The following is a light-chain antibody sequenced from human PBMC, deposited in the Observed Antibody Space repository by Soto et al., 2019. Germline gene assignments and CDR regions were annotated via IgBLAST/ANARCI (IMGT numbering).Light chain of an antibody. V-gene: IGLV2-14*03. J-gene: IGLJ1*01. CDR3: LSLTQCVNHV. CDR2: DVT. Sequence: QSVLTQPASVSGSPVQSITISCTGTSTDVGYYNYVSWFQKHPDKAPKLIISDVTTRPSGVSNRFSGSKSGNTASLTTSGLQAEDEAHSYCLSLTQCVNHVFGNVTKLTV. CDR1: STDVGYYNY.